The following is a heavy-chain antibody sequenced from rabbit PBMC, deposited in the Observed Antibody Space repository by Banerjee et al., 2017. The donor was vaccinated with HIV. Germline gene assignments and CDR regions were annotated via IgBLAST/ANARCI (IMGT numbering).Heavy chain of an antibody. V-gene: IGHV1S40*01. Sequence: QSLEESGGDLVKPGASLTLTCTASGFDFSSNVICWVRQAPGKGLEWIACIYTGTRDTTYFASWAKGRFTISKTSSTTVTLQMTSLTAADTATYFCARDLAGVIGWNFNLWGQGTLVTVS. CDR2: IYTGTRDTT. D-gene: IGHD4-1*01. CDR1: GFDFSSNV. CDR3: ARDLAGVIGWNFNL. J-gene: IGHJ4*01.